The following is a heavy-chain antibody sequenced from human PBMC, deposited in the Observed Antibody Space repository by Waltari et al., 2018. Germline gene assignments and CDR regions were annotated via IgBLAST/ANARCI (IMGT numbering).Heavy chain of an antibody. J-gene: IGHJ4*02. CDR1: GGTFSSYA. CDR3: ARDLRSSYSFS. V-gene: IGHV1-69*08. Sequence: QVQLVQSGAEVKKPGSSVKVSCKASGGTFSSYAISWVRQAPGQGLEWKGRISPIFGTANYAQKLQGRGTITADKSTSTADMELSSLRSEDTAVYYCARDLRSSYSFSWGQGTLVTVSS. D-gene: IGHD2-15*01. CDR2: ISPIFGTA.